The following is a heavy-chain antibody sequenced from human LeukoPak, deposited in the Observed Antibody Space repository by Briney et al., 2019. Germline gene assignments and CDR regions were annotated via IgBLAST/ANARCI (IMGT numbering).Heavy chain of an antibody. CDR2: ISGSGGST. CDR3: AKWARLDYMDV. J-gene: IGHJ6*03. CDR1: GFSFRDYP. Sequence: GGSLRLSCEAAGFSFRDYPMGWVRRASGKRLEWVSAISGSGGSTYYADSVKGRFTISRDNSKNTLYLQMNSLRAEDTAVYYCAKWARLDYMDVWGKGTTVTVSS. V-gene: IGHV3-23*01.